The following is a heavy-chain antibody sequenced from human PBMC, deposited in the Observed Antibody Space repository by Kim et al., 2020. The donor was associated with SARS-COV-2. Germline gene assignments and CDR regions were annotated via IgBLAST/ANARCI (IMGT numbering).Heavy chain of an antibody. D-gene: IGHD6-13*01. J-gene: IGHJ6*02. CDR1: GYTFTGYY. V-gene: IGHV1-2*02. CDR2: INPNSGGT. Sequence: ASVKVSCKASGYTFTGYYMHWVRQAPGQGLEWMGWINPNSGGTNYAQKFQGRVTMTRDTSISTAYMELSRLRSDDTAVYYCASSGRGNIAAAGTYGMDVWGQGTTVTVSS. CDR3: ASSGRGNIAAAGTYGMDV.